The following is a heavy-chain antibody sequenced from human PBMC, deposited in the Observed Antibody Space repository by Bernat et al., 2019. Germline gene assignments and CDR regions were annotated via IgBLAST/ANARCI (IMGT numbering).Heavy chain of an antibody. CDR3: TRSGALAEQTFDY. CDR1: GLTFSDST. Sequence: VQLVESGGGLVKPGGSLRLSCAASGLTFSDSTMQWVRQASGKGLEWVGRVRTKANGFATSYAASVKGRFTISRDDSKNTAYLQMNSLKIEDTAVYYCTRSGALAEQTFDYWGQGTLVTVSS. CDR2: VRTKANGFAT. V-gene: IGHV3-73*01. D-gene: IGHD3-10*01. J-gene: IGHJ4*02.